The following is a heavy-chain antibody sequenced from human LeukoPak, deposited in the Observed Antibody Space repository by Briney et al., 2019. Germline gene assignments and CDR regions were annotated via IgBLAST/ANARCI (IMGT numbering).Heavy chain of an antibody. D-gene: IGHD2-15*01. CDR3: ARDGYCSGVRCHNDYYYGVDV. Sequence: NPWGSLVPSCAASGFTFSDYYISWIRQAPGKGLEGLSYMGSSDSNRYYADSVKGRFTISRDNAENSLYLQINSLRAEDTAVYYCARDGYCSGVRCHNDYYYGVDVWGQGTTVTVSS. CDR2: MGSSDSNR. J-gene: IGHJ6*02. V-gene: IGHV3-11*01. CDR1: GFTFSDYY.